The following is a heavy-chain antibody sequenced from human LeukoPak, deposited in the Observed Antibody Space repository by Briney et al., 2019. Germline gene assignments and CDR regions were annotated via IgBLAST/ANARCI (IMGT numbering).Heavy chain of an antibody. V-gene: IGHV3-21*01. CDR3: ARSRPFDY. CDR1: GFTFSSYS. J-gene: IGHJ4*02. CDR2: ISSSGSYI. Sequence: GGSLRLSCAASGFTFSSYSMNWVRQAPGKGLEWVSSISSSGSYIYYADSVKGRFTISRDNAKNSLYLQMNSLRAEDTAVYYCARSRPFDYWGQGTLVTVSS.